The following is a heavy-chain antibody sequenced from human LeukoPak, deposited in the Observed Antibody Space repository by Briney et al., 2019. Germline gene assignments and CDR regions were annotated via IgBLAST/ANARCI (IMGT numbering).Heavy chain of an antibody. Sequence: GESLKISCKGSGYSFTSYWIGWVRQMPGKGLEWMGIIYPGDSDTRYSPSFQGQVTISADKSISTAYLQWSSLKASDTAMYYCARQEVSGVVVAAHFDYWGQGTLVTVPS. D-gene: IGHD2-15*01. J-gene: IGHJ4*02. V-gene: IGHV5-51*01. CDR1: GYSFTSYW. CDR2: IYPGDSDT. CDR3: ARQEVSGVVVAAHFDY.